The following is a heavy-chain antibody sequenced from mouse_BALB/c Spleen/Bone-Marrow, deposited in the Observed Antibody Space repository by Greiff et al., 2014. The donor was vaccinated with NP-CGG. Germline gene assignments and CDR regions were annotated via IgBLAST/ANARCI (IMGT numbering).Heavy chain of an antibody. D-gene: IGHD1-1*01. Sequence: EVKLVESGSELVKPGASVKLSCAASGFNIKDTYMHWVKQRPEQGLEWIGRIDPANGDTKYDPKFQGKATITADTSSNTAYLQLSSLTSEGTAVYYCTRPSFYYGSSYWYFDVWGAGTTVTVSS. CDR3: TRPSFYYGSSYWYFDV. CDR1: GFNIKDTY. V-gene: IGHV14-3*02. J-gene: IGHJ1*01. CDR2: IDPANGDT.